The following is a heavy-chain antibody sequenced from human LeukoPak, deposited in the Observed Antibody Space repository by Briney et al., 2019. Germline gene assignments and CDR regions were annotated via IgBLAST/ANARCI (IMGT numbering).Heavy chain of an antibody. D-gene: IGHD2/OR15-2a*01. Sequence: ASVKVSCRSSGFTFTDHYIHWVRQGPGQGLEWMGYIGPHSTFTSSPQEFQGRVTMTRDASMSTAYMELTRLTSDDTAVYYCVREGEGPLSKDFDYWGQGTLVTVSS. CDR1: GFTFTDHY. V-gene: IGHV1-2*02. CDR2: IGPHSTFT. CDR3: VREGEGPLSKDFDY. J-gene: IGHJ4*02.